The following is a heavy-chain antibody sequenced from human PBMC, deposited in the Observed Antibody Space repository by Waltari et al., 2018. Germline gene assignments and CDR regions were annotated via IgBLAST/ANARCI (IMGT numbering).Heavy chain of an antibody. J-gene: IGHJ4*02. D-gene: IGHD4-17*01. V-gene: IGHV2-5*01. CDR3: AHKTTVTTTQNFDY. CDR1: GFSLSTSGVG. Sequence: QITLKESGPTLVKPTQTLTLTCTFSGFSLSTSGVGVGWIRQPPGKALEWLALIYWNDDKRYSPSLKSRLTITNDTSKNQVVLTMTNMDPVDTATYYCAHKTTVTTTQNFDYWGQGTLVTVSS. CDR2: IYWNDDK.